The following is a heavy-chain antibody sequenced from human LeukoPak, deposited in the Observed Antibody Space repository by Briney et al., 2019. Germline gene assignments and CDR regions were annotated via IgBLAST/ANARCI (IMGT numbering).Heavy chain of an antibody. CDR3: ARANPTPKYYYDTSGP. Sequence: ASVKVSCKASGYTFTSYDINWVRQATGQGLEWMGWMNPNSANTGYAQKFQGRVTMTRNTSISTAYMELSSLRSEDTAVYYCARANPTPKYYYDTSGPWGQGTLVTVSS. D-gene: IGHD3-22*01. CDR1: GYTFTSYD. J-gene: IGHJ5*02. V-gene: IGHV1-8*01. CDR2: MNPNSANT.